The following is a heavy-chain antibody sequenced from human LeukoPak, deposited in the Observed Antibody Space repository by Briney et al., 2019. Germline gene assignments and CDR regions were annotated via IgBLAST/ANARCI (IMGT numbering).Heavy chain of an antibody. J-gene: IGHJ4*02. CDR2: ISYDGSNK. CDR3: ARDFPDSSGSFDY. V-gene: IGHV3-30-3*01. CDR1: GFTFSSYA. D-gene: IGHD3-22*01. Sequence: GGSLRLSCAASGFTFSSYAMHWVRQAPGKGLEWVAVISYDGSNKYYADSVKSRFTISRDNSKSTLYLQMNSLRAEDTAVYYCARDFPDSSGSFDYWGQGTLVTVSS.